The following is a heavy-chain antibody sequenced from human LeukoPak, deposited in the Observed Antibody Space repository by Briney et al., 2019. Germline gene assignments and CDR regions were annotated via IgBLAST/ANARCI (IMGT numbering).Heavy chain of an antibody. CDR3: AKGGGYSYSSDFDY. V-gene: IGHV3-9*01. Sequence: GGSLRLSCAASGFTFDNYAMHWVRQAPGKGLEWVSGISWNSGSIGYADSVKGRFTISRDSAKNSLYLQMNSLRAEDTALYYCAKGGGYSYSSDFDYWGQGTLVTVSS. CDR1: GFTFDNYA. J-gene: IGHJ4*02. D-gene: IGHD5-18*01. CDR2: ISWNSGSI.